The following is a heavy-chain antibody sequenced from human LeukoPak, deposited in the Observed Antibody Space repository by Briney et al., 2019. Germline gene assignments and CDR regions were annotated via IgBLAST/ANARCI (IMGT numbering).Heavy chain of an antibody. Sequence: GGSLRHSCAASGFTFDDYAMHWVRQVPGKGLEWVSLISWDGGSTYYADSVKGRFTISRDNSKNSLYLQMNSLRAEDTALYYCAKDSPIWGYYYMDVWGKGTTVTVSS. CDR1: GFTFDDYA. V-gene: IGHV3-43D*03. J-gene: IGHJ6*03. CDR2: ISWDGGST. D-gene: IGHD3-16*01. CDR3: AKDSPIWGYYYMDV.